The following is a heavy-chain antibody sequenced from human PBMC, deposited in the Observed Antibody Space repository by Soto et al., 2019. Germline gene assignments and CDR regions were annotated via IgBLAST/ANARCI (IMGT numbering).Heavy chain of an antibody. CDR1: GFTFSNAW. V-gene: IGHV3-15*07. CDR2: IKSKTDGGTT. Sequence: EVQLVESGGGLVKPGGSLRLSCAASGFTFSNAWMNWVRQAPGKGLEWVGRIKSKTDGGTTDYAAPVKGRFTISRDDSKNTLYLQMNSLKPEDTSVYYCIVRYAYYFEYWGQGTLVTVSS. J-gene: IGHJ4*02. D-gene: IGHD2-21*01. CDR3: IVRYAYYFEY.